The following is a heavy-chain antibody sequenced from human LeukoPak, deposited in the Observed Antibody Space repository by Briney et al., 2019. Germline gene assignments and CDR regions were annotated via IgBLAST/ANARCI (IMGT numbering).Heavy chain of an antibody. CDR1: GFMFRDFT. D-gene: IGHD5-18*01. J-gene: IGHJ4*02. CDR2: ISYDGSNK. CDR3: ARNRLAMVTLFGRIDY. Sequence: GGSLRLSCAASGFMFRDFTMAFDEHTIHWVRQAPGKGLEWVAVISYDGSNKYYADSVKGRFTISRDNSKNTLYLQMNSLRAEDTAVYYCARNRLAMVTLFGRIDYWGQGTLVTVSS. V-gene: IGHV3-30*04.